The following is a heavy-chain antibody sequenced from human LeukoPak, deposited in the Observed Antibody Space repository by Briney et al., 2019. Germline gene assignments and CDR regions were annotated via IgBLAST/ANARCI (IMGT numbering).Heavy chain of an antibody. CDR1: GFTFSSYA. CDR2: ISGSGGST. J-gene: IGHJ4*02. V-gene: IGHV3-23*01. CDR3: AKRLGIAVAGTYDY. Sequence: PGGSLRLSCAASGFTFSSYAMSWVRQAPGKGLEWVSAISGSGGSTYYADSVKGRFTISRDNSKNTLYLQMNSLRAEDTAVYYCAKRLGIAVAGTYDYWGQGTLVTVSS. D-gene: IGHD6-19*01.